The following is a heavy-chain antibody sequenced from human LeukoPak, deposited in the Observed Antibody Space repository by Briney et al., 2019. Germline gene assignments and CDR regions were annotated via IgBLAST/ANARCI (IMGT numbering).Heavy chain of an antibody. CDR3: ARGLGSYAYSDAFDI. CDR2: TSSSSSYI. J-gene: IGHJ3*02. D-gene: IGHD5-18*01. V-gene: IGHV3-21*01. Sequence: PGGSLRLSCAASVFTFSTYSMNWVRQAPWKGLEWVSSTSSSSSYIYYADSVKGRFTISRDNTKNSLYLQMNSLRAEDTAVYYCARGLGSYAYSDAFDIWGQGTMVTVSS. CDR1: VFTFSTYS.